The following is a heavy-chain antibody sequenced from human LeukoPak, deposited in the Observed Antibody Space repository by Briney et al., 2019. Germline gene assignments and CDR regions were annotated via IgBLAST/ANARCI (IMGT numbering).Heavy chain of an antibody. Sequence: GGSLRLSCAASGFTFSDYYMSWIRQAPGKGLEWVSYISSSGSTIYYADSVKGRFTISRGNAKNSLYLQMNSLRAEDTAVYYCARDRYYGSGSYYYYYYYMDVWGKGTTVTISS. J-gene: IGHJ6*03. CDR1: GFTFSDYY. CDR3: ARDRYYGSGSYYYYYYYMDV. V-gene: IGHV3-11*01. CDR2: ISSSGSTI. D-gene: IGHD3-10*01.